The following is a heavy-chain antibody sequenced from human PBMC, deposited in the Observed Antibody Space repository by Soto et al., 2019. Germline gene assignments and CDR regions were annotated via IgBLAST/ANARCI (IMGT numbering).Heavy chain of an antibody. CDR2: INAGNGNA. J-gene: IGHJ1*01. D-gene: IGHD5-12*01. V-gene: IGHV1-3*01. Sequence: ASVKVSCKASGFSFIDYSILWVRQAPGQSLEWLGWINAGNGNAKYSHKFRDRVTITSDTSATTTYMELRSLRSEDTAVFYCARSAKKTWLPDFWGQGTLVTVSS. CDR3: ARSAKKTWLPDF. CDR1: GFSFIDYS.